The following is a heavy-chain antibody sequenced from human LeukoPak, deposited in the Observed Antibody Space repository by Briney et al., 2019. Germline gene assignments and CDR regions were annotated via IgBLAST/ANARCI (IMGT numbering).Heavy chain of an antibody. CDR1: GGSISSYY. CDR3: AREVAAAGGHNWFDP. CDR2: IYYSGST. V-gene: IGHV4-59*01. Sequence: SETLSLTCTVSGGSISSYYWSWIRQPPVKGLEWIGYIYYSGSTNYNPSLKSRVTISVDTSKNQFSLKLSSVTAADTAVYYCAREVAAAGGHNWFDPWGQGTLVTVSS. J-gene: IGHJ5*02. D-gene: IGHD6-13*01.